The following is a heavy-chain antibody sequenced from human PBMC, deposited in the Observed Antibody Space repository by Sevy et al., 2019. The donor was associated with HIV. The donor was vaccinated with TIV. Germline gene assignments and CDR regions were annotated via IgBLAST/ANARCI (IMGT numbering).Heavy chain of an antibody. CDR2: IYWDDDK. CDR3: AHSLVGIAVAGTTSPSYYFDY. CDR1: GFSLSTSGVG. Sequence: SGPTLVKPTQTLTLTCTFSGFSLSTSGVGVGWIRQPPGKALEWLALIYWDDDKRYSPTLKSRLTITKDTSKNQVVLTMTNMDPVDTATYYCAHSLVGIAVAGTTSPSYYFDYWGQGTLVTVSS. J-gene: IGHJ4*02. D-gene: IGHD6-19*01. V-gene: IGHV2-5*02.